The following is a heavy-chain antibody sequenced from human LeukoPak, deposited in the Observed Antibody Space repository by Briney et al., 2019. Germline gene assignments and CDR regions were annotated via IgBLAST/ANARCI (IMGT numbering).Heavy chain of an antibody. V-gene: IGHV3-21*01. Sequence: GGSLRLSCAVSGFTFSRYTMNWVRQVPGKGLEWVSCISGGSGSSSYIYYADSVKGRFAVSRDNSKNTLYLQMNSLRAEDTAVYYCARDTFYDFWSGRGIEHWGQGTLVTVSS. J-gene: IGHJ1*01. CDR2: ISGGSGSSSYI. CDR1: GFTFSRYT. CDR3: ARDTFYDFWSGRGIEH. D-gene: IGHD3-3*01.